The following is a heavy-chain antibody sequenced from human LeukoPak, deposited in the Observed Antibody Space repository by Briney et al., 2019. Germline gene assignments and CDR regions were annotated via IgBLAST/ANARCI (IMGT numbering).Heavy chain of an antibody. V-gene: IGHV3-30-3*01. J-gene: IGHJ4*02. CDR2: ISYDGSNK. Sequence: GGSLRLSCAASGFTFSSYAMHWVRQAPGKGLEWVAVISYDGSNKYYADSVKGRFTISRDKSKNTLFLEMNSLRAEDTAVYYCAKGASMIVINTPLVSWGQGTLVTVSS. CDR3: AKGASMIVINTPLVS. D-gene: IGHD3-22*01. CDR1: GFTFSSYA.